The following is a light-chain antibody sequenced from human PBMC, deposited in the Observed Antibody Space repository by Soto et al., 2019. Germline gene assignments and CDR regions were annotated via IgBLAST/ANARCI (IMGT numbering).Light chain of an antibody. J-gene: IGKJ1*01. Sequence: DIQMTQSPSSLSASVGDRVNMTCRASRSISRYLSWYQQKPGKAPNLLIYAASSLQSGVPSRFSGAGFGTDFTLTIDNLHPEGFAIYYCNESYSSQWTFGQGTKVEI. CDR1: RSISRY. CDR2: AAS. V-gene: IGKV1-39*01. CDR3: NESYSSQWT.